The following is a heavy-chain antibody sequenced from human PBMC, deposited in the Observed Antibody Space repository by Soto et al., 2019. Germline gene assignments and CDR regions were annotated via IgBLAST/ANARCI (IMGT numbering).Heavy chain of an antibody. CDR1: GFTFSDYY. V-gene: IGHV3-11*05. Sequence: PGGSLRLSCAASGFTFSDYYMSWIRQAPGKGLEWVSYISSSSTYTSYADSVKGRFTISRDNAKNSLYLQMNSLRAEDTAVYYCARDLYCRSASCYAVFDYWGQGALVTVSS. CDR2: ISSSSTYT. J-gene: IGHJ4*02. CDR3: ARDLYCRSASCYAVFDY. D-gene: IGHD2-2*01.